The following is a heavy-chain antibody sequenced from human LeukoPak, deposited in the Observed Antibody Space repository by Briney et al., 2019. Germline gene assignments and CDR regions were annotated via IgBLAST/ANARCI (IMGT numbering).Heavy chain of an antibody. CDR1: GGSISTYY. Sequence: SDTLSLTCTASGGSISTYYWSWIRQPPAKGLEWIGYIYYSGSTSYNPSLRSRVTISVDTSKNQFSLKLSSGTAADTAVYYCARYGSGTYSLDNWGPGTLVTASS. CDR3: ARYGSGTYSLDN. J-gene: IGHJ4*02. CDR2: IYYSGST. V-gene: IGHV4-59*07. D-gene: IGHD3-10*01.